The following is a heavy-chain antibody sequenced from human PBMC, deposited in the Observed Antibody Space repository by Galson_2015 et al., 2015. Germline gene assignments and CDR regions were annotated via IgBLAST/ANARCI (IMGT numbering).Heavy chain of an antibody. CDR1: GFTFSSYA. CDR3: AKVPSSGWYGSILVG. Sequence: SLRLSCAASGFTFSSYAMSWVRQAPGKGLEWVSAISGSGGSTYYADSVKGRFTISRDNSKNTLYLQMNSLRAEDTAVYYCAKVPSSGWYGSILVGWGQGTLVTVSS. V-gene: IGHV3-23*01. CDR2: ISGSGGST. D-gene: IGHD6-19*01. J-gene: IGHJ4*02.